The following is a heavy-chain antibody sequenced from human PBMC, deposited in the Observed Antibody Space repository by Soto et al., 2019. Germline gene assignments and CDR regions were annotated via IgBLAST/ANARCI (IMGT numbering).Heavy chain of an antibody. V-gene: IGHV4-59*01. J-gene: IGHJ4*02. CDR1: GGSISSYY. Sequence: PSETLSLTFTVSGGSISSYYSSWIRQPPGKGLEWIGYIYYSGSTNYNPSLKSRVTISVDTSKNQFSLKLSSVTAADTAVYYCARRYGASFDYWGQGTLVTVSS. CDR2: IYYSGST. CDR3: ARRYGASFDY. D-gene: IGHD4-17*01.